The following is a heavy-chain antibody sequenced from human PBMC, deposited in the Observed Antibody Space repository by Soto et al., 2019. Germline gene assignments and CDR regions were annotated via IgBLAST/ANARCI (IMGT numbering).Heavy chain of an antibody. CDR2: VSTNDDRT. V-gene: IGHV1-18*01. CDR1: GYTFPAYG. J-gene: IGHJ4*02. CDR3: ARELNTESSAYYSGAF. Sequence: QVQMVQSGPEVKMPGASVKVSCKTSGYTFPAYGLAWLRQAPGQRPEWMGWVSTNDDRTTYARKFQGRVTMTTDRSTTTTSMELRSLGTDDTAVYYCARELNTESSAYYSGAFWGQGTLVTVSS. D-gene: IGHD3-22*01.